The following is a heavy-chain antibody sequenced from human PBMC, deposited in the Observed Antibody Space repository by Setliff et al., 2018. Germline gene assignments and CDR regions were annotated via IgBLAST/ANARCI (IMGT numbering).Heavy chain of an antibody. Sequence: PGGSLRLSCAASGFTVSSNDMSWVRQAPGKGLELIALLYGGGNTFYADSVKGRFTISGDSSKNAVYLQMNSLRADATAVYYCCQWFGELSRDYWGPGALVTVSS. CDR2: LYGGGNT. CDR1: GFTVSSND. J-gene: IGHJ4*02. CDR3: CQWFGELSRDY. V-gene: IGHV3-53*01. D-gene: IGHD3-10*01.